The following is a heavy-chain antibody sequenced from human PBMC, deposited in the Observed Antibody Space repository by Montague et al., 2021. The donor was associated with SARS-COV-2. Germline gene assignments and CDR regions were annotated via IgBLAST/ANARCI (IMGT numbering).Heavy chain of an antibody. J-gene: IGHJ3*01. V-gene: IGHV4-39*02. CDR1: GGSITNNFYY. CDR3: ARLKRYFDSSGSPSAFDF. CDR2: INYTGNN. Sequence: SETLSLTCTVSGGSITNNFYYWAWIRQPPGKGLVWIVSINYTGNNYPYLSLQSPVTISVVTSQIHFTLKLSSVTAAATAVYYCARLKRYFDSSGSPSAFDFWGQGTKVTVSS. D-gene: IGHD3-22*01.